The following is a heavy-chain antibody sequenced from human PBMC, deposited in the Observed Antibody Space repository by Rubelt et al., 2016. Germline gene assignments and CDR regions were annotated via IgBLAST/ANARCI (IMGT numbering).Heavy chain of an antibody. CDR1: GDTINKNPYY. Sequence: QVQLLESGPGLDKPSQTLSLSCSVSGDTINKNPYYWAWIRQPPGKGLEWVGSIFYTGEAYYNPSLNGRVTISVDTARNQVSLRSTAGTAADTAVYFCAKDLKDGYNRPNQFDFWGQGTLVNVSS. J-gene: IGHJ4*02. CDR2: IFYTGEA. V-gene: IGHV4-39*07. CDR3: AKDLKDGYNRPNQFDF. D-gene: IGHD5-24*01.